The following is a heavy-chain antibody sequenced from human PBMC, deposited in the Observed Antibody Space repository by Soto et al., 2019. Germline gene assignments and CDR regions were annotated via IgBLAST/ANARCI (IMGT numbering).Heavy chain of an antibody. CDR2: ISVSGGST. Sequence: GGSLRLSCAASGFTFSSYAMRWVRQAPGKGLEWVSAISVSGGSTYYADSVKGRFTISRDNSKNTLYLQMNSLRAEEKAVYYCGKARGGLGYFDYWGQGTLVTVSS. D-gene: IGHD3-16*01. V-gene: IGHV3-23*01. J-gene: IGHJ4*02. CDR1: GFTFSSYA. CDR3: GKARGGLGYFDY.